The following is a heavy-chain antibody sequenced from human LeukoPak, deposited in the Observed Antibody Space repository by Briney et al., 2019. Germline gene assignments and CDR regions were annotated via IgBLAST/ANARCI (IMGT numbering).Heavy chain of an antibody. V-gene: IGHV4-34*01. CDR3: ARRGSGSCRI. CDR2: INHSGST. D-gene: IGHD3-10*01. CDR1: GGSFSGYY. Sequence: SETLSLTCAVYGGSFSGYYWSWIRQPPGKGLEWIGEINHSGSTNYNPSLKSRVTISVDTSKNQFSLKLSSVTAADTAVYYCARRGSGSCRIWGQGTMVTVSS. J-gene: IGHJ3*02.